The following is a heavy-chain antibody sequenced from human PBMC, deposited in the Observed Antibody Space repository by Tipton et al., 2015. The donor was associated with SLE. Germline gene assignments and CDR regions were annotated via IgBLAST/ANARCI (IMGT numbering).Heavy chain of an antibody. CDR3: ARSYYYDSSGYYLNWFDP. V-gene: IGHV4-59*01. Sequence: LRLSCTVSGGSISSYYWSWIRQPPGKGLEWIGYIYYSGSTNYNPSLKSRVTISVDTSKNQFSLKLSSVTAADTAVYYCARSYYYDSSGYYLNWFDPWGQGTLVTVSS. CDR1: GGSISSYY. CDR2: IYYSGST. J-gene: IGHJ5*02. D-gene: IGHD3-22*01.